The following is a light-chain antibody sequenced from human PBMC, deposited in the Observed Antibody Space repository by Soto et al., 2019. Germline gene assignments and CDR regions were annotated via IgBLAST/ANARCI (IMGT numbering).Light chain of an antibody. V-gene: IGLV2-14*01. CDR1: TSDIGGHDY. Sequence: QSVLTQPASVSGSLVQSITISCTGTTSDIGGHDYVSWYQQHPGKAPRLIIFKVTGRPSGVSIRFSGSKSGNTASLTISGLQAEDEADYYCSSYTTTTHGVFGAGTKVTVL. CDR2: KVT. J-gene: IGLJ1*01. CDR3: SSYTTTTHGV.